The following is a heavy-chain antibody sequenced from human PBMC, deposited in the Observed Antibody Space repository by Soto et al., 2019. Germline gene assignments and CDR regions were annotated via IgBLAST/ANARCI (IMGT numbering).Heavy chain of an antibody. D-gene: IGHD6-13*01. CDR1: GFTFSSYA. CDR2: ISGSGGST. Sequence: GGSLRLSCAASGFTFSSYAMSWVRQAPGKGLEWVSAISGSGGSTYYADSVKGRLTISRDNSKNTLYLQMNSLRAEDTAVYYCAKDLRYSSSWNWFDPWGQGTLVTVSS. V-gene: IGHV3-23*01. J-gene: IGHJ5*02. CDR3: AKDLRYSSSWNWFDP.